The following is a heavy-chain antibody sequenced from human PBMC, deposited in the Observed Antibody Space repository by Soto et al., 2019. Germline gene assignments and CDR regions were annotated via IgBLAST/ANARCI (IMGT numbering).Heavy chain of an antibody. V-gene: IGHV4-4*07. D-gene: IGHD2-15*01. CDR2: IYKSGTT. Sequence: PXETLSLTCTVSPCSINAHFWSWIRQSAGKRLEWIGHIYKSGTTTYNPSLKSRVTMSVDPPKNQLSLKLTSVTAADTAVYYCARINGGSPDYWGQGPLVTVSS. J-gene: IGHJ4*02. CDR3: ARINGGSPDY. CDR1: PCSINAHF.